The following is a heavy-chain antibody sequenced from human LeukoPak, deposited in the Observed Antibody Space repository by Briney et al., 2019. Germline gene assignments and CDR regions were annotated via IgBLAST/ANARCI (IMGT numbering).Heavy chain of an antibody. D-gene: IGHD3-10*01. CDR2: IYYSGST. V-gene: IGHV4-59*01. J-gene: IGHJ4*02. CDR1: GGSFSGYY. CDR3: ARDSSYGLYYFDY. Sequence: SETLSLTCAVYGGSFSGYYWSWIRQPPGKGLEWIGYIYYSGSTNYNPSLKSRVTISVDTSKNQFSLKLSSVTAADTAVYYCARDSSYGLYYFDYWGQGTLVTVSS.